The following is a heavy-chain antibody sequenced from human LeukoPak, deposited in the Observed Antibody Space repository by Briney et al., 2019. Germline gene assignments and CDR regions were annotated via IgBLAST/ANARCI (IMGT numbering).Heavy chain of an antibody. V-gene: IGHV4-4*07. CDR3: GRPLSYYSDSSGDNAFDI. J-gene: IGHJ3*02. CDR2: IHTSGST. Sequence: SETLSLTCTVSGVSLSGYYWSWLRQPAGKGLEWIGRIHTSGSTHYNLSLKSRVTISVDTSKNQLSLKLSSVTAADTAVYYCGRPLSYYSDSSGDNAFDIWGQGTMVTVSS. D-gene: IGHD3-22*01. CDR1: GVSLSGYY.